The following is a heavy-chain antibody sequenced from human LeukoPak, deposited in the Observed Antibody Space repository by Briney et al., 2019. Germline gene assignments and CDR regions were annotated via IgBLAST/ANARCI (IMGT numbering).Heavy chain of an antibody. CDR2: ISTSGGST. V-gene: IGHV3-23*01. J-gene: IGHJ4*02. Sequence: GGTLRLSCSASGFTSTSYAMSWVRQAPGKGLEWVTAISTSGGSTYYADSVKGRFTISRDNSKNTLYLQMNSLRAEDTAVYYCAKRATTITTLDSWGQGTLVTVSS. CDR3: AKRATTITTLDS. CDR1: GFTSTSYA. D-gene: IGHD4-11*01.